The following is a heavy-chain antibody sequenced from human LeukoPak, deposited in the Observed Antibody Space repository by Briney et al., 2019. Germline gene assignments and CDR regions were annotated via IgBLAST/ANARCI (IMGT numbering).Heavy chain of an antibody. V-gene: IGHV1-2*02. CDR3: ARESSGYDDRHYDY. D-gene: IGHD5-12*01. CDR2: INANTGGT. J-gene: IGHJ4*02. CDR1: GYTFTDNY. Sequence: ASVKVSCKASGYTFTDNYMYWVRQAPGQGLEWMGWINANTGGTNYAQKFQGRVTMTSDTSISTAYMELSRLRSDDTAVYYCARESSGYDDRHYDYWGQGTLVTVSS.